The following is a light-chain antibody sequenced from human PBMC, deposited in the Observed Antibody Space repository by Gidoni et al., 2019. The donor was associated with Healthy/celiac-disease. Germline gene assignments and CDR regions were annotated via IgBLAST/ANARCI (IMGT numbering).Light chain of an antibody. CDR1: QSISSY. V-gene: IGKV1-39*01. CDR2: AAS. J-gene: IGKJ5*01. Sequence: SVGDRVTITCRASQSISSYLNWYQQKPGKAPKLLIYAASSLQSGVPSRFSGSGSGTDFTLTISSLQPEDFATYYCQQSYSTPIAFGQGTRLEIK. CDR3: QQSYSTPIA.